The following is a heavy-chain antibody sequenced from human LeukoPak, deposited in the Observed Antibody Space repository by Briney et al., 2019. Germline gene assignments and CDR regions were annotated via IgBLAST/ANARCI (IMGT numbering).Heavy chain of an antibody. CDR2: INPSGGST. D-gene: IGHD3-10*01. CDR3: ASGSNYYGSGSTLDY. CDR1: GYTFTSYY. V-gene: IGHV1-46*03. Sequence: GASVKVSCKASGYTFTSYYMHWVRQAPGQGLEWMGIINPSGGSTSYAQKFQGRVTMTRDTSTSTVYMELSSLRSEDTAVYYCASGSNYYGSGSTLDYWGQGTLVTVSS. J-gene: IGHJ4*02.